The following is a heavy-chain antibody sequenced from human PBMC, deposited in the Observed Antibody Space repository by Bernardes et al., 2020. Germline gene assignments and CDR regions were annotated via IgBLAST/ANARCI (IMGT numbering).Heavy chain of an antibody. J-gene: IGHJ4*02. Sequence: SETLSLTCTVSGGSIRSYYWSWIRQSPGKGLEWIGYIYYTGNTNYNPSLKGRVTLSLYTSKSQFSLKLSSVTAADTAVYFCARDHGMGSEYWGQGTLVTVSS. CDR2: IYYTGNT. D-gene: IGHD3-10*01. V-gene: IGHV4-59*01. CDR3: ARDHGMGSEY. CDR1: GGSIRSYY.